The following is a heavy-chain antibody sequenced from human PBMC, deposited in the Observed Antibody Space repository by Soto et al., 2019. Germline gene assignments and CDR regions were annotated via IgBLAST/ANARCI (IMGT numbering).Heavy chain of an antibody. D-gene: IGHD3-22*01. Sequence: QVHLVQSGAEVKKPGASVKVSCKTSGYTFSAYYMLWVRQAPGQGLEWMGWINPKSGGTLYAQKFQGRVTMTRDTSISTAYMELSRLRSDDTAVYYCARGGTFAYDTSGYSVYWGQGTLVTVS. CDR2: INPKSGGT. J-gene: IGHJ4*02. CDR1: GYTFSAYY. CDR3: ARGGTFAYDTSGYSVY. V-gene: IGHV1-2*02.